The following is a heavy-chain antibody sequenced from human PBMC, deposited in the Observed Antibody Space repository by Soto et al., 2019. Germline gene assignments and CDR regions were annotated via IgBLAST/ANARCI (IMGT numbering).Heavy chain of an antibody. CDR2: INAGNGNT. Sequence: ASVKVSCKASGYTFTSYAMHWVRQAPGQRLEWMGWINAGNGNTKYSQKFQGRVTITRDTSASTAYMELSSLRSEDTAVYYCARSGQRWLQSKPNWFDPWGQGTLVT. J-gene: IGHJ5*02. CDR1: GYTFTSYA. V-gene: IGHV1-3*01. D-gene: IGHD5-12*01. CDR3: ARSGQRWLQSKPNWFDP.